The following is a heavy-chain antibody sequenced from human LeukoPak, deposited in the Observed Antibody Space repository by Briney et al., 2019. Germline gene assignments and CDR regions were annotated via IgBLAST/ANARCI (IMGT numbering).Heavy chain of an antibody. Sequence: GRSLRLSCAASGFTFSSYGMHWVRQAPGKGLEWVAVISYDGSNKYYADSVKGRSTISRDNSKNTLYLQMNSLRAEDTAVCYCAKDLGSSGWFNDYWGQGTLVTVSS. CDR2: ISYDGSNK. J-gene: IGHJ4*02. CDR1: GFTFSSYG. D-gene: IGHD6-19*01. V-gene: IGHV3-30*18. CDR3: AKDLGSSGWFNDY.